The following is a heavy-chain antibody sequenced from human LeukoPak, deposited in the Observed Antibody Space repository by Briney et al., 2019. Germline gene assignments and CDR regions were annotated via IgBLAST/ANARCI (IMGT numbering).Heavy chain of an antibody. J-gene: IGHJ5*02. CDR3: AKDLVGTVTTPPWCDP. CDR2: IRYDGSNK. CDR1: GFTFSSYG. Sequence: GGSLRLSCAASGFTFSSYGMHWVRQAPGKGLEWVAFIRYDGSNKYYADSVKGRFTISRDNSKNTLYLQMNSLRAEDTAVYYCAKDLVGTVTTPPWCDPWGQGTLVTVSS. D-gene: IGHD4-11*01. V-gene: IGHV3-30*02.